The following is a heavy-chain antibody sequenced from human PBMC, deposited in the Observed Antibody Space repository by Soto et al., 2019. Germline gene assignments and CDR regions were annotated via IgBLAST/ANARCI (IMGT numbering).Heavy chain of an antibody. J-gene: IGHJ4*02. CDR1: RLAFSGYA. Sequence: EVQLVESGGGLVQPGGSLRLSCAASRLAFSGYAIQLVSHASGKGLEWVGRIRTRPDSYATAYAASVKGRFTITRDDAANMAYLQLSRLTTEDTALYYCTGLEAATGNSDYWGQGALVTVSS. CDR2: IRTRPDSYAT. CDR3: TGLEAATGNSDY. V-gene: IGHV3-73*02. D-gene: IGHD6-13*01.